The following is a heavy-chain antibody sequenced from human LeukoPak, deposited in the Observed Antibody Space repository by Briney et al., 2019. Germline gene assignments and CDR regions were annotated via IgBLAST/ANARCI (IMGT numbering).Heavy chain of an antibody. CDR3: AKTAGGGITMEVFDY. Sequence: SGGSLRLSCAASGFTFSSYAMSWVRQAPGKGLEWVSAISGSGGSTYYADSVKGRFTISRGNSKNTLYLQMNSLRAEDTAVYYCAKTAGGGITMEVFDYWGQGTLVTVSS. CDR2: ISGSGGST. D-gene: IGHD1-1*01. V-gene: IGHV3-23*01. CDR1: GFTFSSYA. J-gene: IGHJ4*02.